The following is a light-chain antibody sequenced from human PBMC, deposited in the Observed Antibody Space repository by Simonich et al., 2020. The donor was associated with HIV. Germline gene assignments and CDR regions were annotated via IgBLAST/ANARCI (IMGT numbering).Light chain of an antibody. CDR2: GAS. CDR3: QQYNNWPPA. J-gene: IGKJ5*01. CDR1: QSVSSN. V-gene: IGKV3-15*01. Sequence: EIVMTQSPATLSVSPGDTATLSCRASQSVSSNLAWYQQKPGQAPRLLIYGASTRATGIPARFSGSGSGTEFTLTISTMQSEDFAVYYCQQYNNWPPAFGQGTRLEMK.